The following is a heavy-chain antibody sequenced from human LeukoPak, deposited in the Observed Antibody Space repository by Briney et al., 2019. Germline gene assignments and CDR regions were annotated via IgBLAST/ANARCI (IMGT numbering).Heavy chain of an antibody. V-gene: IGHV3-74*01. CDR2: INSDGSST. Sequence: PGGSLRLSCAASGFTFSNYWMHWVRQAPGKGLVWVSRINSDGSSTAYADSVKGRFTISRDNAKDTLYLQMNSLRAEDTAVYYCTRKGVFGDYSAYWGQGTLVTVSS. D-gene: IGHD3-10*01. CDR1: GFTFSNYW. J-gene: IGHJ4*02. CDR3: TRKGVFGDYSAY.